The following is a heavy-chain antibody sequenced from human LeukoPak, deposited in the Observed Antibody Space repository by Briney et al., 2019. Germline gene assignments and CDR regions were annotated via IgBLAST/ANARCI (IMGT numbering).Heavy chain of an antibody. D-gene: IGHD4-17*01. Sequence: GGSLRLSCAASGLTFSSYGMHWVRQAPGKGLEWVAFISNDGGYEYYSDSMKGRFTISRDNSKNTLYLQMNSLRLEDTGVYYCVRDEEDYDIYFDLWGRGTLVTVSS. CDR3: VRDEEDYDIYFDL. CDR1: GLTFSSYG. CDR2: ISNDGGYE. J-gene: IGHJ2*01. V-gene: IGHV3-30*19.